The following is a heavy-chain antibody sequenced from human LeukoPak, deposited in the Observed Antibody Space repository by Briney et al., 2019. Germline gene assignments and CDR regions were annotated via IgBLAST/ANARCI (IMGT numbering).Heavy chain of an antibody. CDR2: ISGSSGST. CDR1: GFTFSSYA. CDR3: AKTPPYYYDSSGLDY. Sequence: GGSLRLSCAASGFTFSSYAMSWVRQAPGKGLEWVSAISGSSGSTYYADSVKGRFTISRDNSKNTLYLQMNSLRAEDTAVYYCAKTPPYYYDSSGLDYWGQGTLVTVSS. J-gene: IGHJ4*02. V-gene: IGHV3-23*01. D-gene: IGHD3-22*01.